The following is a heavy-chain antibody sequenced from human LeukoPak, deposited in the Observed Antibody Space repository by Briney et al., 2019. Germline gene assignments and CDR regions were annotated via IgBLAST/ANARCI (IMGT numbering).Heavy chain of an antibody. CDR3: ASLYGSGSSKIDY. CDR1: GGSISSGDYY. CDR2: IYYSGST. V-gene: IGHV4-30-4*01. D-gene: IGHD3-10*01. J-gene: IGHJ4*02. Sequence: PSETLSLTCTVSGGSISSGDYYWSWIRRPPGKGLEWIGYIYYSGSTYYNPSLKSRVTISVDTSKNQFSLKLSSVTAADTAVYYCASLYGSGSSKIDYWGQGTLVTVSS.